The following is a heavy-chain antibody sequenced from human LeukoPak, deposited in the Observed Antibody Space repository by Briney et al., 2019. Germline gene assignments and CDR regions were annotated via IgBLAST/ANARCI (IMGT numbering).Heavy chain of an antibody. CDR3: ARGGSSSWYCYYYMDV. D-gene: IGHD6-13*01. V-gene: IGHV4-34*01. Sequence: SETLSLTCAVYGGSFSGYYWSWIRQPPGKGLEWIGEINHSGSTNYNPSLKSRVTISVDTSKNQFSLKLSSVTAADTAVYYCARGGSSSWYCYYYMDVWGEGTTVTVSS. J-gene: IGHJ6*03. CDR1: GGSFSGYY. CDR2: INHSGST.